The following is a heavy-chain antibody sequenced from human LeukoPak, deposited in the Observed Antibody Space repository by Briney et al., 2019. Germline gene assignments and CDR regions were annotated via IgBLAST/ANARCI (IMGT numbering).Heavy chain of an antibody. J-gene: IGHJ5*02. CDR2: INHSGST. Sequence: SETLSLTCAVYGGSFSGYYWSWIRQPPGKGLEWIGEINHSGSTNYNPSLKSRVTISVDTSKNQFSLKLSSVTAADAAVYYCARRRFIAARRWFDPWGQGTLATVSS. V-gene: IGHV4-34*01. CDR3: ARRRFIAARRWFDP. D-gene: IGHD6-6*01. CDR1: GGSFSGYY.